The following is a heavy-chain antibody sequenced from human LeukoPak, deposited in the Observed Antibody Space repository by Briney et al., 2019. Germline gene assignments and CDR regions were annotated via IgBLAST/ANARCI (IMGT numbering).Heavy chain of an antibody. V-gene: IGHV3-30-3*01. CDR1: GFTFSSYA. D-gene: IGHD6-19*01. Sequence: GSLRLSCAASGFTFSSYAMHWVRQAPGKGLEWVAVISYDGSIKYYADSVKGRFTTSRDNSKNMLYLQMNSLSAEDTAVYYCARGPGYSSGWYVLSVDYWGQGTLVTVSS. CDR2: ISYDGSIK. J-gene: IGHJ4*02. CDR3: ARGPGYSSGWYVLSVDY.